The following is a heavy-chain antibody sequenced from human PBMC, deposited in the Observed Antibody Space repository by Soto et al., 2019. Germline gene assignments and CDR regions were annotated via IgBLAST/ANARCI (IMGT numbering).Heavy chain of an antibody. V-gene: IGHV4-59*01. J-gene: IGHJ3*01. CDR1: GDYINSYY. Sequence: QVQLQESGPGLVKPSETLSLTCTVSGDYINSYYWSWIRQPPGKGLEWIGYIYYSGLTKYNPSLKSRVTISVDRSKNQFSLKVSSVTAADTAVYYCARGTGFNEPPLGWGQGTMVTVSS. CDR3: ARGTGFNEPPLG. CDR2: IYYSGLT. D-gene: IGHD1-1*01.